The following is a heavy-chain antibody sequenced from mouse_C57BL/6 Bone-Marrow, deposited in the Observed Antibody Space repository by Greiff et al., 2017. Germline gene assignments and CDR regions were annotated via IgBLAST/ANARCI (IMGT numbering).Heavy chain of an antibody. D-gene: IGHD2-1*01. J-gene: IGHJ2*01. CDR1: GYAFTSYL. V-gene: IGHV1-54*01. CDR2: INPGSGGT. CDR3: ASGGYYGNRFDF. Sequence: QVQLKQPGAELVRPGTSVKVSCKASGYAFTSYLIDWVKQRPGHGLEWIGEINPGSGGTNYNEKFKGKATLTADKSSSTAYMQLSSLTSEDSAVYVLASGGYYGNRFDFWGQGTTLTVSA.